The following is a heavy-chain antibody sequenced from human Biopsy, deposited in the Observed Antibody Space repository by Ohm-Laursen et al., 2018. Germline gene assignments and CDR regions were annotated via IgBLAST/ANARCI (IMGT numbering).Heavy chain of an antibody. D-gene: IGHD4-23*01. CDR3: AKGSGVGGALDY. J-gene: IGHJ4*02. CDR1: GASMSGSY. Sequence: TLSLTCTVSGASMSGSYWTWIRQAAGEGLEWIGRVYTSGSTNYNPSLESRVTMSIDTSKNKFSLRLTSATAADTAVYYCAKGSGVGGALDYWGQGTLVTVSS. CDR2: VYTSGST. V-gene: IGHV4-4*07.